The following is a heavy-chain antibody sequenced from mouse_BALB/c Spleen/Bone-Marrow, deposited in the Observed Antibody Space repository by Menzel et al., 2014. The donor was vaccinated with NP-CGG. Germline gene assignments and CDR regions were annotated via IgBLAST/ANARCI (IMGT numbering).Heavy chain of an antibody. CDR1: GYTFTSYW. Sequence: QVQLQQSGTDLVRPGASVKLSCEASGYTFTSYWINWVKQRPGQGLEWIGNIYPSDSYTNCNQKFKDKATLTVDKSSSTAYMHLSSPTSEDSAVYYCTRDDGGFAYWGQGTLVTVSA. V-gene: IGHV1-69*02. J-gene: IGHJ3*01. CDR3: TRDDGGFAY. D-gene: IGHD1-1*02. CDR2: IYPSDSYT.